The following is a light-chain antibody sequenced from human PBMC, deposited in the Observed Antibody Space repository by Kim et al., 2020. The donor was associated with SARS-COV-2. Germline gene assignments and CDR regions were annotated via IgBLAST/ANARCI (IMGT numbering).Light chain of an antibody. Sequence: EIVMTQSPATLSVSPGERVTLSCRASQSISSNLAWYQQKPGQAPRLLISGASTRATNIPSRFSGSGSGREFTLTITTLQSEDFAIYYCRQYSDWRPITFGQGTRLEIK. CDR2: GAS. CDR1: QSISSN. J-gene: IGKJ5*01. V-gene: IGKV3-15*01. CDR3: RQYSDWRPIT.